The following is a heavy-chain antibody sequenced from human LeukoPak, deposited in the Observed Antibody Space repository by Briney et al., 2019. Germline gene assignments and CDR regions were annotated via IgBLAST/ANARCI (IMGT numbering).Heavy chain of an antibody. J-gene: IGHJ4*02. CDR1: GYTFTSYG. Sequence: ASVKVSCKASGYTFTSYGISWVRQAPGQGLEWMGWISAYNGNTNYAQKLQGRVTMTTDTSTSTAYMELRSLRSDDTAVYYCARGRAMYYYDSSGYSDYWGQGILVTVSS. D-gene: IGHD3-22*01. V-gene: IGHV1-18*01. CDR3: ARGRAMYYYDSSGYSDY. CDR2: ISAYNGNT.